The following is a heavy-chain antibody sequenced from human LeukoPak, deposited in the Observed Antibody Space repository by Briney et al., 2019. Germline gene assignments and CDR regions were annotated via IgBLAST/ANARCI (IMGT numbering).Heavy chain of an antibody. J-gene: IGHJ4*02. V-gene: IGHV3-53*01. Sequence: GGSLRLSCAASGFTVSSNYMSWVRQAPGKGLEWVSVIYSGGSTYYADSAKGRFTISRGNSKNTLYLQMNSLRAEDTAVYYCARDQPRAGVLTTIRRSFTTLAYWGQGTLVTVSS. CDR2: IYSGGST. CDR1: GFTVSSNY. D-gene: IGHD2/OR15-2a*01. CDR3: ARDQPRAGVLTTIRRSFTTLAY.